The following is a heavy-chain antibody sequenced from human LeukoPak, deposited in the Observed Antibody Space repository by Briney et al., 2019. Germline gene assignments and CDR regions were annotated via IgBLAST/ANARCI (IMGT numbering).Heavy chain of an antibody. J-gene: IGHJ5*02. CDR2: ISGSGGST. CDR3: AKVADDYGDYDWFDP. Sequence: GGSLRLSCAASGFTFSSYAMSWVRQATGKGLGWVSAISGSGGSTYYADSVKGRFTISRDNSKNTLYLQMNSLRAEDTAVYYCAKVADDYGDYDWFDPWGQGTLVTVSS. CDR1: GFTFSSYA. V-gene: IGHV3-23*01. D-gene: IGHD4-17*01.